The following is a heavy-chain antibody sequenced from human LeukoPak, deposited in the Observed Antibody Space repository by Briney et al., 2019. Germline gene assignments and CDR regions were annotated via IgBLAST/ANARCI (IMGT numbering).Heavy chain of an antibody. J-gene: IGHJ4*02. CDR1: GYTFTSYG. D-gene: IGHD6-13*01. CDR3: ARDGAAAAGTRLLGDY. V-gene: IGHV1-18*01. Sequence: ASVKVSCKASGYTFTSYGIGWVRQAPRQGLEWMGWISAYNGNTNYAQKLQGRVTMTTDTSTSTAYMGLRSLRSDDTAVYYCARDGAAAAGTRLLGDYWGQGTLVTVSS. CDR2: ISAYNGNT.